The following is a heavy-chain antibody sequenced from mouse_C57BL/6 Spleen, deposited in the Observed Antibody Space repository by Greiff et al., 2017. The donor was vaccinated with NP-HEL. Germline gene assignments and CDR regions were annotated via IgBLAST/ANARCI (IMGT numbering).Heavy chain of an antibody. J-gene: IGHJ3*01. Sequence: EVKLMESGPGMVKPSQSLSLTCTVTGYSITSGYDWHWIRHFPGNKLEWMGYISYSGSTTYNPTLKSRISSTHDTSKNHFFLKLNSVTTEDTATYYCARGHYGSSPFAYWGQGTLVTVSA. CDR2: ISYSGST. CDR1: GYSITSGYD. CDR3: ARGHYGSSPFAY. V-gene: IGHV3-1*01. D-gene: IGHD1-1*01.